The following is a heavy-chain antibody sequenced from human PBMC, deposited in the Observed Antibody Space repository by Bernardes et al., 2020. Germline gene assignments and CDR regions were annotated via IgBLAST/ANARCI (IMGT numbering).Heavy chain of an antibody. CDR2: INPSGSA. J-gene: IGHJ5*02. Sequence: SDTLSLTCAVYGGSFSNESWIWIRQTPGKGLEWIGEINPSGSAYYNPSLKSRVTISKDRPKTQFSLILTSVTAADTAVYYCARLQVGAPNYFDPWGPGTLVTVSS. CDR3: ARLQVGAPNYFDP. V-gene: IGHV4-34*01. D-gene: IGHD1-26*01. CDR1: GGSFSNES.